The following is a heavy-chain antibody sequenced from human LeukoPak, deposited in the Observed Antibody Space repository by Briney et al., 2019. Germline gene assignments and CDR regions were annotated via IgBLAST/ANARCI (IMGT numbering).Heavy chain of an antibody. Sequence: TGGSLRLSCAASGLTFDSYAMSWVRQAPGKGLEWVSAISGSGGSTYYADSVKGRFTISRDNAKNSLYLQMNSLRAEDTAVYYCARRYFDYWGQGTLVTVSS. CDR2: ISGSGGST. CDR3: ARRYFDY. J-gene: IGHJ4*02. V-gene: IGHV3-23*01. CDR1: GLTFDSYA.